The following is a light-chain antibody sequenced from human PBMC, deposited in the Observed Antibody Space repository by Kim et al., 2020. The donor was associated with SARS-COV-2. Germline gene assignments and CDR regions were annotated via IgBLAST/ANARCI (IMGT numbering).Light chain of an antibody. CDR3: VQGLHLPVT. J-gene: IGKJ5*01. Sequence: IVMTQTPLSLSVIPGQAASISCKSSQSLLHGAGKTYLSWFLQRPGQSPQLLMYQVSNRFSGVPDRFSGGGSGTAFTLKISRVEAEDVGIYYCVQGLHLPVTFGQGTRLEIK. V-gene: IGKV2-29*02. CDR1: QSLLHGAGKTY. CDR2: QVS.